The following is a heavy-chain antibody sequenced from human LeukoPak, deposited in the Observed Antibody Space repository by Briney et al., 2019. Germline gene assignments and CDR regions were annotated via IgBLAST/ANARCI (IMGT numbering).Heavy chain of an antibody. Sequence: GGSLRLSCAASGFTFSSYAMSWVRQAAGKGLECVSAISGSGGGTYYADSVKGRFTISRDNSKNTLYLQMNSLRAEDTAVYYCATPVAGNRYYFDYWGQGTLVTVSS. V-gene: IGHV3-23*01. J-gene: IGHJ4*02. CDR3: ATPVAGNRYYFDY. CDR2: ISGSGGGT. CDR1: GFTFSSYA. D-gene: IGHD6-19*01.